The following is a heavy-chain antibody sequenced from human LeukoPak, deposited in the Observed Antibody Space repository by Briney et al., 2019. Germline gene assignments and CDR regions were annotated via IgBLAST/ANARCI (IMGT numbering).Heavy chain of an antibody. CDR3: ARQPLTSYNWFDP. CDR2: IYPGDSAT. V-gene: IGHV5-51*01. J-gene: IGHJ5*02. Sequence: GESLKISCKGSGYSFTSYWIAWVRQMPGKGLEWVGIIYPGDSATRYSPSFQGQVTISADNSISTAYLQWNSLKASDTAMYYCARQPLTSYNWFDPWGQGTLVTVSS. D-gene: IGHD1-14*01. CDR1: GYSFTSYW.